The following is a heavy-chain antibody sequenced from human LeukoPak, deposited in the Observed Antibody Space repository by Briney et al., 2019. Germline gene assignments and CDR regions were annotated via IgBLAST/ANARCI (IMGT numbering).Heavy chain of an antibody. CDR3: ATASSGLVAVYYYGMDV. D-gene: IGHD6-19*01. J-gene: IGHJ6*02. CDR1: VYTLTELS. CDR2: FDPEDGET. V-gene: IGHV1-24*01. Sequence: ASVKVSCKVSVYTLTELSMHWVRQAPGKGLEWTGGFDPEDGETIYAQKFQGRVTMTEDTSTDTAYMELSSLRSEDTAVYYCATASSGLVAVYYYGMDVWGQGTTVTVSS.